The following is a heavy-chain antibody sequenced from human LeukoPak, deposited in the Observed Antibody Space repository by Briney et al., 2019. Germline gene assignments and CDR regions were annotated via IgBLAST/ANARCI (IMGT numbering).Heavy chain of an antibody. CDR3: ATYLFDRSSFDS. Sequence: GGSLRLSCAASGFTFSTHWMAWVRQPPGKGLEWVGNIKEGGSETYYVDSVKGRFTMSRDNTKNSLFLQMNSLRAQDTAVYYCATYLFDRSSFDSWGQGILVTVSS. J-gene: IGHJ5*01. CDR1: GFTFSTHW. CDR2: IKEGGSET. V-gene: IGHV3-7*05. D-gene: IGHD3-22*01.